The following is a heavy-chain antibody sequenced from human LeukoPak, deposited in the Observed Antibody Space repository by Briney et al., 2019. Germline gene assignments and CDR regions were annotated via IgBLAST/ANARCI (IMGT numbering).Heavy chain of an antibody. Sequence: GGSLRLSCAASGFTVSSNYMSWVRQAPGKGLEWVSVISGSGGSTYYADSVKGRFTISRDNSKNTLYLQMNSLRAEDTAVYYCAKVRSWYNQEYYFDYWGQGTLVTVSS. CDR3: AKVRSWYNQEYYFDY. CDR2: ISGSGGST. D-gene: IGHD6-13*01. J-gene: IGHJ4*02. CDR1: GFTVSSNY. V-gene: IGHV3-23*01.